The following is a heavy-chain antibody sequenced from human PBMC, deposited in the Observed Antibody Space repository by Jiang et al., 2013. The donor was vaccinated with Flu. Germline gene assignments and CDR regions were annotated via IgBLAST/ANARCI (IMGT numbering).Heavy chain of an antibody. CDR1: GYTFDNYN. CDR2: ISEYNANT. D-gene: IGHD3-22*01. V-gene: IGHV1-18*01. Sequence: SGAEVKKPGASVKVSCKASGYTFDNYNINWVRQAPGQGLEWMGWISEYNANTKYAQKFQGRVTVTTDISTSTAYMELRSLTSDDTAVYYCARDEGYYDTSGFFDYWGQGTLV. J-gene: IGHJ4*02. CDR3: ARDEGYYDTSGFFDY.